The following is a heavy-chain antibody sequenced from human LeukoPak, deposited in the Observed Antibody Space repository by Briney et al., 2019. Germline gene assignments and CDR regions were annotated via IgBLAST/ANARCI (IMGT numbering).Heavy chain of an antibody. CDR2: ISSSSTYI. D-gene: IGHD3-10*01. V-gene: IGHV3-21*01. J-gene: IGHJ4*02. Sequence: GGSLRLSCAASGFTFSSYEMNWVRQAPGEGLEWGSSISSSSTYINYADSVKGRFTISRDNAKNSLYLQMNSLRAQDTAVYYCARDRSPGNFDYWGQGTLVTVSS. CDR1: GFTFSSYE. CDR3: ARDRSPGNFDY.